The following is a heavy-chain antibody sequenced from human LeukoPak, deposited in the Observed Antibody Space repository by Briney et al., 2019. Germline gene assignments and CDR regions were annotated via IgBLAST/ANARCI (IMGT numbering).Heavy chain of an antibody. CDR1: GGSISGHY. V-gene: IGHV4-59*11. CDR2: IHYTGKP. Sequence: SETLSLTCSVSGGSISGHYWTWIRQPPGKGLKWIGQIHYTGKPDYNPSLKSRITISVDTSKNQVSLQVSSVTAADSAIYYCARFGVDYDMDVWGHGTTVTVFS. J-gene: IGHJ6*02. CDR3: ARFGVDYDMDV. D-gene: IGHD3-16*01.